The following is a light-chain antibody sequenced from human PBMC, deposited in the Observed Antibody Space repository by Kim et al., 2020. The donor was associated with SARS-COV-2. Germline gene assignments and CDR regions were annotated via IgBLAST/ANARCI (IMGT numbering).Light chain of an antibody. V-gene: IGKV1-8*01. Sequence: AIRVTQSPSSFSASTGERVTITCRASAGIRDYLSWYQQKPGKAPELLVHAASTLQSGVPSRFGGSGSGTDFTLTISGVQSEDFATYYCQQTFAYPYTFGQGTKLEI. CDR2: AAS. CDR1: AGIRDY. CDR3: QQTFAYPYT. J-gene: IGKJ2*01.